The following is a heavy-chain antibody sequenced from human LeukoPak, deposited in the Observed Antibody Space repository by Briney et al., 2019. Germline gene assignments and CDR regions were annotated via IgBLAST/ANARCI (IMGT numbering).Heavy chain of an antibody. Sequence: GGSLRLSCAASGFTFSNYSMNWVRQAPGKGLEWVSSISSSSIYIYYADSVKGRFTISRDNGKNSLYLQMNSLRAEDTAVYYCARAQPPFDSRGWWRVFDYWGQGTLVTVSS. CDR3: ARAQPPFDSRGWWRVFDY. D-gene: IGHD6-19*01. V-gene: IGHV3-21*01. CDR1: GFTFSNYS. CDR2: ISSSSIYI. J-gene: IGHJ4*02.